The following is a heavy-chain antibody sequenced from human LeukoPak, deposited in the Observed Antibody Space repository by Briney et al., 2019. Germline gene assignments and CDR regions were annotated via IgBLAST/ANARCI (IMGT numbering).Heavy chain of an antibody. CDR1: GFTFISYS. CDR2: ISTSSIYI. CDR3: ARGRHGSGSFDAFHI. Sequence: GGSLRLSCAASGFTFISYSMNWVRQAPGKGLEWVSSISTSSIYIYYTNSMKDRFTISRDNARNSLYLQLNSLRVEDTAIYYCARGRHGSGSFDAFHIWGQGTMVTVSS. J-gene: IGHJ3*02. V-gene: IGHV3-21*01. D-gene: IGHD3-10*01.